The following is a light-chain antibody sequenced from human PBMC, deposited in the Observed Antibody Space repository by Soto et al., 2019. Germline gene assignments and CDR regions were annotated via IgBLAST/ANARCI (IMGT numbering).Light chain of an antibody. CDR3: QQYNNWPPLT. V-gene: IGKV3-15*01. CDR2: GAS. CDR1: QSVSSK. Sequence: IVMTQSPATLSVSPGERATLSCRASQSVSSKLAWYQQKPGQAPRLLIYGASTRATGIPARFSGSGSGTEFTLTISSLQSEDFAVYYCQQYNNWPPLTFGGGTKVDIK. J-gene: IGKJ4*01.